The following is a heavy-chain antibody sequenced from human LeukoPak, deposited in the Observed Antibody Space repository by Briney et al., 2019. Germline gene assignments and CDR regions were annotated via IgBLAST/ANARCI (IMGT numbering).Heavy chain of an antibody. V-gene: IGHV1-18*01. CDR1: GYTFTSYD. J-gene: IGHJ4*02. CDR3: ATDRIYYDSSGYYPCFGY. D-gene: IGHD3-22*01. Sequence: ASVKVSCKASGYTFTSYDINWVRQAPGQGLEWMGWISAYNGNANYAQNLQGRVTMTTDASTSTAYMELRSLRSDDTAVYYCATDRIYYDSSGYYPCFGYWGQGTLVTVSS. CDR2: ISAYNGNA.